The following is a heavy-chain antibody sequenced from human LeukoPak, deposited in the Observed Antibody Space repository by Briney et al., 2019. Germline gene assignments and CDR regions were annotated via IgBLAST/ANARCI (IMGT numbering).Heavy chain of an antibody. CDR3: ARGYGDKASNLYYYYGMDV. CDR2: IWYDGSNK. V-gene: IGHV3-33*01. CDR1: GFTFSSYG. Sequence: GRSLRLSCAASGFTFSSYGMHWVRQAPGKGLEWVAVIWYDGSNKYYADSVKGRFTISRDNSKNTLYLQMNSLRAEDTAVYYCARGYGDKASNLYYYYGMDVWGQGTTVTVSS. D-gene: IGHD4-17*01. J-gene: IGHJ6*02.